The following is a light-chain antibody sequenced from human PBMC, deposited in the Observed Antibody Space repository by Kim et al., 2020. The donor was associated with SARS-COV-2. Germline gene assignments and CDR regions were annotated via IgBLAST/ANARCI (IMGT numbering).Light chain of an antibody. Sequence: EIVLTQSPATLSLSPGEKATLSCRASHSVTSSLAWYQQKRGQAPRLLIYDASNMATGIPARFSGSGSGTDFTLTISSLEPEDFAVYYCLQRKNWPLTFGGGTKVDIK. CDR2: DAS. CDR1: HSVTSS. V-gene: IGKV3-11*01. J-gene: IGKJ4*01. CDR3: LQRKNWPLT.